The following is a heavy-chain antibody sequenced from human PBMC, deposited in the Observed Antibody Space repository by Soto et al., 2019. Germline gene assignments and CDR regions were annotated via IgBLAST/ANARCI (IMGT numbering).Heavy chain of an antibody. J-gene: IGHJ4*02. Sequence: SETMSLTCSVSGDSIRRSSYNWGWIRQYPGEGLEWIASITNNGGTQYNPSLKSRVTFFVDTSKNEFSLKVTSVTAADSGVYFCASRYAPSEFDHWGQGSLVTVSS. D-gene: IGHD2-2*01. V-gene: IGHV4-39*01. CDR3: ASRYAPSEFDH. CDR2: ITNNGGT. CDR1: GDSIRRSSYN.